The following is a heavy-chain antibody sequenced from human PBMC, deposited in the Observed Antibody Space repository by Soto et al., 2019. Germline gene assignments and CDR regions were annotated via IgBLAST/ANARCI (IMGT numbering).Heavy chain of an antibody. D-gene: IGHD5-18*01. CDR2: IYYSGST. Sequence: WTWIRQRPGKGLEWIGHIYYSGSTYYNPSLKSRVAISLDTSKNQFSLNLRSMTVADTAVYYCARDGYNYGSNAYDVWGQGTMVTVSS. CDR3: ARDGYNYGSNAYDV. J-gene: IGHJ3*01. V-gene: IGHV4-31*02.